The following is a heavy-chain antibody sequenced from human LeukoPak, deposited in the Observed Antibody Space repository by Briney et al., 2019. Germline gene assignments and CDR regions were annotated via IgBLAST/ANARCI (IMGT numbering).Heavy chain of an antibody. Sequence: GGSLRLSCAASGFTFSSYAMSWLRQAPGKGLEWVSVISGSSTSISHADSVKGRFTISRDNSKNTLFLQMNSLRAEDTAVYYCATLGLGRFFTGEGGYWGQGTLVTVSS. CDR2: ISGSSTSI. CDR3: ATLGLGRFFTGEGGY. J-gene: IGHJ4*02. V-gene: IGHV3-23*01. CDR1: GFTFSSYA. D-gene: IGHD3-3*01.